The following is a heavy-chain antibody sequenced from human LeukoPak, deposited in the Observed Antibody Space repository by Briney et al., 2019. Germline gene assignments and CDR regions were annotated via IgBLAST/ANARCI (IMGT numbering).Heavy chain of an antibody. J-gene: IGHJ4*02. CDR1: GYTFTNYG. V-gene: IGHV1-18*01. Sequence: ASVKVSCKASGYTFTNYGYSWVRQAPGQGLEWMGWISAYNGNTNYAQKLQGRVAMTTDTSTSTAYMELRSLRSDDTAVYYCARGEDYYDSSGYYRGVLEDYWGQGTLVTVSS. CDR3: ARGEDYYDSSGYYRGVLEDY. CDR2: ISAYNGNT. D-gene: IGHD3-22*01.